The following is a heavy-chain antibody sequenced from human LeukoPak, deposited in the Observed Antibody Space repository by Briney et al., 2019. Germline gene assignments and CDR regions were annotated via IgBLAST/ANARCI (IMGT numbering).Heavy chain of an antibody. CDR1: GFKFFIYW. CDR2: IYPGDSDI. CDR3: ARREYCSGTSCPIDY. V-gene: IGHV5-51*01. Sequence: GESLKISCTGSGFKFFIYWIGWVRQMPGKGLEWMGNIYPGDSDIRYNPSFQGQVTISADKSINTAYLQWSSLKASDTAMYYCARREYCSGTSCPIDYWGQGTLVTVSS. J-gene: IGHJ4*02. D-gene: IGHD2-2*01.